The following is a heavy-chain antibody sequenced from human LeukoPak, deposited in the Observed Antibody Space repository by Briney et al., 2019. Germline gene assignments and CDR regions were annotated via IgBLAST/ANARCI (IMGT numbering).Heavy chain of an antibody. CDR3: ARTDGAYEYLDY. CDR1: GYSFTTYW. D-gene: IGHD5-12*01. Sequence: GESLKISCKGSGYSFTTYWISWVRQMPGKGLEWMGRIDPSDSYTRYSPSFQGHVTISADKSITTAYLQWSSLRASDTAMYYCARTDGAYEYLDYWGQGTLVTVSS. V-gene: IGHV5-10-1*01. J-gene: IGHJ4*02. CDR2: IDPSDSYT.